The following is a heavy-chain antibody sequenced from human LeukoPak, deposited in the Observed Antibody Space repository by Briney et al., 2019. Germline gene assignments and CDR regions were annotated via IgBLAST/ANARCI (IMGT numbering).Heavy chain of an antibody. CDR2: ISYDGIDE. V-gene: IGHV3-30*18. CDR3: AKGEGGDSGWYGDY. J-gene: IGHJ4*02. Sequence: GGSLRLSCAASGFTFSNYAMHWVRQAPGKGLEWVAVISYDGIDEYYADSVKGRFTISRDNSKNTLFLQMNSLRAEDTAMYYCAKGEGGDSGWYGDYWGQGTLVTVSS. D-gene: IGHD6-19*01. CDR1: GFTFSNYA.